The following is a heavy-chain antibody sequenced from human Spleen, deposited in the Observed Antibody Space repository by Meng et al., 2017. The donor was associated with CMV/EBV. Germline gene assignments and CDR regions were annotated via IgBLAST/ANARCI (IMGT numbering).Heavy chain of an antibody. Sequence: GRSLRLSCAASGFTFSSYAMSWVRQAPGKGLEWVSAISGSGGSTYYADSVKGRFTISRDNSKNTLYLQMNSLRAEDTAVYYCANAGLGYCSSTSCRSGYWGQGTLVTVSS. V-gene: IGHV3-23*01. CDR2: ISGSGGST. CDR1: GFTFSSYA. J-gene: IGHJ4*02. D-gene: IGHD2-2*01. CDR3: ANAGLGYCSSTSCRSGY.